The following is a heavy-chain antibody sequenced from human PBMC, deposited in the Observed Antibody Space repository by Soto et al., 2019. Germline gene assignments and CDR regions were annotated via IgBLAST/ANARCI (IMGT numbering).Heavy chain of an antibody. Sequence: QVQVVESGGGVVQPGRSLRLSCAASGFSFSSYGMHWVRQAPGKGLEWVAIMSWDGNNKYYADSVRGRFTISGDSSKNTLFLQMNSLRVEDTAMYYCAKGGSSSARYFDRWGQGTLVTVSS. J-gene: IGHJ5*02. V-gene: IGHV3-30*18. CDR1: GFSFSSYG. CDR2: MSWDGNNK. CDR3: AKGGSSSARYFDR. D-gene: IGHD6-6*01.